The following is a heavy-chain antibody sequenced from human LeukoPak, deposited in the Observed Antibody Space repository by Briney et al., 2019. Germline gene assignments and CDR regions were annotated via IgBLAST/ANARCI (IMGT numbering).Heavy chain of an antibody. CDR1: GFTFSSYW. CDR2: IKQDGSEK. D-gene: IGHD3-3*01. V-gene: IGHV3-7*01. CDR3: AREEEYYDFWSGYSN. J-gene: IGHJ4*02. Sequence: GGSLRPSCAASGFTFSSYWMSWVRQAPGKGLEWVANIKQDGSEKYYVDSVKGRFTISRDNAKNSLYLQMNSLRAEDTAVYYCAREEEYYDFWSGYSNWGQGTLVTVSS.